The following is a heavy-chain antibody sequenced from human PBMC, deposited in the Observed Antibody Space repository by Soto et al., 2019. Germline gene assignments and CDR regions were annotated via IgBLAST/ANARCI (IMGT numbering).Heavy chain of an antibody. D-gene: IGHD3-10*01. CDR3: ATTYYYGSGPT. Sequence: YWSWIRQHPGKGLEWMGIIYPGDSDTRYSPSFQGQVTISADKSISTAYLQWSSLKASDTAMYYCATTYYYGSGPTWGQGTLVTVSS. J-gene: IGHJ5*02. V-gene: IGHV5-51*01. CDR2: IYPGDSDT. CDR1: YW.